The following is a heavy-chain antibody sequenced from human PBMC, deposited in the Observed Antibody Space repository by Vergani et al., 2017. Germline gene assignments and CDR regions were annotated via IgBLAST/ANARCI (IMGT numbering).Heavy chain of an antibody. CDR2: IIPIFGTA. Sequence: QVQLVQSGAEVKKPGSSVKVSCKASGGTFSSYAISWVRQAPGQGLEWMGGIIPIFGTANYAQKFQGRVTITADESTSTAYMELRSLRSEDTAVYYCASKYDILTGLIYYYGMDVWGQGTTVTVSS. CDR1: GGTFSSYA. D-gene: IGHD3-9*01. J-gene: IGHJ6*02. V-gene: IGHV1-69*01. CDR3: ASKYDILTGLIYYYGMDV.